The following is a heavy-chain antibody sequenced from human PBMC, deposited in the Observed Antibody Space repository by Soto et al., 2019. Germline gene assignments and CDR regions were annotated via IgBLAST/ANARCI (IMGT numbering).Heavy chain of an antibody. CDR1: GGTFSSYA. CDR3: ARAIRFLARLFFDY. D-gene: IGHD3-3*01. V-gene: IGHV1-69*13. CDR2: IIPIFGTV. Sequence: ASVKVSCKASGGTFSSYAISWVRQAPGQGLEWMGGIIPIFGTVNYAQKFQGRVTITADESTSTAYMELSSLRSEDTAVYYCARAIRFLARLFFDYSGQGPLVTVST. J-gene: IGHJ4*02.